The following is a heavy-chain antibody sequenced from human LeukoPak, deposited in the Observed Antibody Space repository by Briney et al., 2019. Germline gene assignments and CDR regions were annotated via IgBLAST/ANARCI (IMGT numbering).Heavy chain of an antibody. CDR1: GASMSSGFNY. Sequence: PSETLSLTCTVSGASMSSGFNYWVWIRQPPGKGLEWLASIFFTGPTYYNPSLQSRLTISADSSKNQFSLRVTAVTAADTALYFCARQRDTAGVGGFDFWGQGKMVTISS. J-gene: IGHJ3*01. CDR3: ARQRDTAGVGGFDF. CDR2: IFFTGPT. D-gene: IGHD5-18*01. V-gene: IGHV4-39*01.